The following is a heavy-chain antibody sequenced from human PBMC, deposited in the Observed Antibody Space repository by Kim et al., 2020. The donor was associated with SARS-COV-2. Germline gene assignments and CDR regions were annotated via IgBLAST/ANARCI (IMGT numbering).Heavy chain of an antibody. Sequence: AAPVKGRFTISRDDSKNTLYLQMNSLKTEDTAVYYCTTGYCSGGSCYFDPWGQGTLVTVSS. CDR3: TTGYCSGGSCYFDP. V-gene: IGHV3-15*01. J-gene: IGHJ5*02. D-gene: IGHD2-15*01.